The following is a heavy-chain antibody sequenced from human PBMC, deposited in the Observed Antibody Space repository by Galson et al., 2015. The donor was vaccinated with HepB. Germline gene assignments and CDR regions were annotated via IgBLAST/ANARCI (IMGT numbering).Heavy chain of an antibody. CDR1: GGSISSSSYY. D-gene: IGHD4-17*01. CDR2: IYYSGST. J-gene: IGHJ4*02. Sequence: SETLSLTCTVSGGSISSSSYYWGWIRQPPGKGLEWIGSIYYSGSTYYNPSLKSRVTISVDTSKNQFSLKLSSVTAADTAVYYCARIPDYGEFRGVVDYWGQGTLVTVSS. CDR3: ARIPDYGEFRGVVDY. V-gene: IGHV4-39*01.